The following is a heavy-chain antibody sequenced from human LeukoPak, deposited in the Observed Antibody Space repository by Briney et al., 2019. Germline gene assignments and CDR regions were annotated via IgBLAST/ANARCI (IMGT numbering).Heavy chain of an antibody. D-gene: IGHD3-16*01. J-gene: IGHJ4*02. CDR2: IIVGSGAT. CDR3: AADLSNPRMGASYLDS. Sequence: SVKVSCKASGFTSTNFAVQWVRQARGQRLEWIGWIIVGSGATKCAQDFQERVTITRDLSTSTLYMELRSLTSEDTAVYYCAADLSNPRMGASYLDSWGQGALVTVSS. V-gene: IGHV1-58*01. CDR1: GFTSTNFA.